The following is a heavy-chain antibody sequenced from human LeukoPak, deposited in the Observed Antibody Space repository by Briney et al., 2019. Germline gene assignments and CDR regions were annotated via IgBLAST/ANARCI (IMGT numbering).Heavy chain of an antibody. CDR1: GYSISSGYY. CDR2: IYHTGST. Sequence: PSETLSLTCTVSGYSISSGYYWAWIRQPPGKGLEWIGNIYHTGSTYYNPSLKSRVTISVDTSKNQFSLKLSSVTAADTAVYYCARARYHTEMTYFRTVYYFDYWGQGTLVTVSS. J-gene: IGHJ4*02. V-gene: IGHV4-38-2*02. CDR3: ARARYHTEMTYFRTVYYFDY. D-gene: IGHD2-8*01.